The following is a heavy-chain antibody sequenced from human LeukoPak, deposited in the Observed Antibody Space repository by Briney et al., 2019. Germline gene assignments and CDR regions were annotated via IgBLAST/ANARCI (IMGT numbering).Heavy chain of an antibody. Sequence: GRSLRLSCVASGFTFSSHGMHWVRQAPGKGLEWVAVIWYDGSHRYYPDSVKGRFTISRDNSKNTLFLQMDSLRVDDTAVYYCARDRKVTNSYYYGMDVWGQGTTVTVSS. J-gene: IGHJ6*02. CDR2: IWYDGSHR. V-gene: IGHV3-33*01. D-gene: IGHD2-21*02. CDR1: GFTFSSHG. CDR3: ARDRKVTNSYYYGMDV.